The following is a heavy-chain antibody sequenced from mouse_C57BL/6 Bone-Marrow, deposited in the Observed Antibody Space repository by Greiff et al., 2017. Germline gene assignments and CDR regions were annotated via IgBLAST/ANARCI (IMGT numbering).Heavy chain of an antibody. CDR2: IYPRSGNT. CDR3: ARGSFITTVEDFDY. D-gene: IGHD1-1*01. CDR1: GYTFTSYG. Sequence: VQRVESGAELARPGASVKLSCKASGYTFTSYGISWVKQRTGQGLEWIGEIYPRSGNTYYNEKFKGKATLTADKSSSTAYMELRSLTSEDSAVYFCARGSFITTVEDFDYWGQGTTLTVSS. J-gene: IGHJ2*01. V-gene: IGHV1-81*01.